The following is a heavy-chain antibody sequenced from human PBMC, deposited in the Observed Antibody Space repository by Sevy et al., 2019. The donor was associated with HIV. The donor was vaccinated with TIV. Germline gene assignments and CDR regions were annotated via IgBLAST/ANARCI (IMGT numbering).Heavy chain of an antibody. J-gene: IGHJ5*02. Sequence: SETLSLTCTVSGGSITSLYWNWIRQPPGKGLEWIANIYYNGHINYNPPLKSRVTLSLDTSKNHFSLRLGSVTAADTAMYYCAGENAWGRGYSWGQGTLVTVSS. CDR3: AGENAWGRGYS. CDR1: GGSITSLY. V-gene: IGHV4-59*08. D-gene: IGHD6-25*01. CDR2: IYYNGHI.